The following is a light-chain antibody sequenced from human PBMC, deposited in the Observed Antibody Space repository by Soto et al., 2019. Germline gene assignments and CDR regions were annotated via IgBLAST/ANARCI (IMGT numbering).Light chain of an antibody. CDR2: AAS. CDR3: QQYGSSPRIT. Sequence: EIVLTQSPGTLSLSPGERATLSCRASQSFSGTYLAWYQQKPGQAPRLLIYAASTRATGIPDRFSGSGSGTDFTLTISRLEPVDFAVYYCQQYGSSPRITFGQGTRLEIK. V-gene: IGKV3-20*01. CDR1: QSFSGTY. J-gene: IGKJ5*01.